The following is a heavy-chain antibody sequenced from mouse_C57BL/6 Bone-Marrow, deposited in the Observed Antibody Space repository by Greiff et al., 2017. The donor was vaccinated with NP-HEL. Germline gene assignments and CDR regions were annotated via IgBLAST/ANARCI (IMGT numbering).Heavy chain of an antibody. CDR3: ARHLDRGFAY. Sequence: EVQLVESGGGLVQPGESLKLSCESNEYEFPSHDMSWVRKTPEKRLEWVAAINSDGGSTNYPDTMERRVTISTDNTKKTLYLQMGSLRSEDTALYYCARHLDRGFAYWGQGTLVTVSA. CDR1: EYEFPSHD. CDR2: INSDGGST. J-gene: IGHJ3*01. V-gene: IGHV5-2*01.